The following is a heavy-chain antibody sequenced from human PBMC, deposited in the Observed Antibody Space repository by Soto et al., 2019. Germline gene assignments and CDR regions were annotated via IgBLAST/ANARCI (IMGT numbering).Heavy chain of an antibody. J-gene: IGHJ4*02. Sequence: GGALIVSCECSGFTFSDYYMSWIRQAPGKGLEWISYSSNSGTFTKYADSVKGRFSISRDNTKNLLFLQMNSLRAEDTALYYCARSGDNYNLLDYWGQGTTVTVSS. CDR1: GFTFSDYY. CDR3: ARSGDNYNLLDY. V-gene: IGHV3-11*06. D-gene: IGHD1-1*01. CDR2: SSNSGTFT.